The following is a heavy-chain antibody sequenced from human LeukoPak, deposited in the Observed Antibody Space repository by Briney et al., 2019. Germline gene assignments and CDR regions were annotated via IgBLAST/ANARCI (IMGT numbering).Heavy chain of an antibody. Sequence: PSETLSLTCTVSGGSISSYYWSWIRQPPGKGLEWIGYIYTSGSTNYNPSLKSRVTISVDTSKNQSSLKLSSVTVADTAVYYCARDSYSSSTQIDYWGQGTLVTVSS. V-gene: IGHV4-4*09. J-gene: IGHJ4*02. D-gene: IGHD6-6*01. CDR1: GGSISSYY. CDR2: IYTSGST. CDR3: ARDSYSSSTQIDY.